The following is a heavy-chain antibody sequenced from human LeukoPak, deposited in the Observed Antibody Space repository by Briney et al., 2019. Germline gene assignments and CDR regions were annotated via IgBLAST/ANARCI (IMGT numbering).Heavy chain of an antibody. CDR3: ARVWESTTGDAFDI. CDR2: ISAYNGNT. D-gene: IGHD4-17*01. Sequence: GASVKVSCKASGYTFTSYGIRWVRQARGQGLEWMGWISAYNGNTNYAQKLQGRVTMTTDTSTSTAYMELRSLRPDDTAVYYCARVWESTTGDAFDIWGQGTMGTVSS. V-gene: IGHV1-18*01. CDR1: GYTFTSYG. J-gene: IGHJ3*02.